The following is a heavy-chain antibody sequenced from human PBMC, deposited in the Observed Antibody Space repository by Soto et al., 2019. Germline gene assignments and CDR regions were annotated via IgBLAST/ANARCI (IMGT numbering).Heavy chain of an antibody. D-gene: IGHD5-12*01. V-gene: IGHV3-11*01. CDR3: ATDLAEMATNTFDY. J-gene: IGHJ4*02. Sequence: QVQLVESGGGLVKPGGSLRLSCAASGFTFSDYYMSWIRQAPGKGLEWVSYISSSGNTIYYADSVKGRFTISRDNAKNSLYLQMNSLRAEDPAVYYCATDLAEMATNTFDYWGQGTLVTVSS. CDR2: ISSSGNTI. CDR1: GFTFSDYY.